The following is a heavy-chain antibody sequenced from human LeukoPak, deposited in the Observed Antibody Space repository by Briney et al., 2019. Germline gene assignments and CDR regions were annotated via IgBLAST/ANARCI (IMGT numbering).Heavy chain of an antibody. CDR3: ARGVLGYCSSTSCQERDYYMDV. J-gene: IGHJ6*03. CDR2: ISYDGSNK. V-gene: IGHV3-30*04. Sequence: GGSLRLSCAASGFTFSSYAMRWVRQAPGKGLEWVAVISYDGSNKYYADSVKGRFTISRDNSKNTLYLQMNSLRAEDTAVYYCARGVLGYCSSTSCQERDYYMDVWGKGTTVTVSS. CDR1: GFTFSSYA. D-gene: IGHD2-2*01.